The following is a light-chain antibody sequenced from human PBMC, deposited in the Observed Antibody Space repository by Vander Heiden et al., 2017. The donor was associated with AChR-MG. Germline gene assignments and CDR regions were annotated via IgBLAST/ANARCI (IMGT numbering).Light chain of an antibody. J-gene: IGKJ2*01. CDR1: QSVSSY. CDR3: QQRGNWPPYT. Sequence: EIVLTQSPATLSLSPGERATLSCRASQSVSSYIAWYQQKPGQAPRLLIYEASNRATGIPARFSGSGSGTDFTLTISSLEPEDFAVYYCQQRGNWPPYTFGQGTKLEIK. CDR2: EAS. V-gene: IGKV3-11*01.